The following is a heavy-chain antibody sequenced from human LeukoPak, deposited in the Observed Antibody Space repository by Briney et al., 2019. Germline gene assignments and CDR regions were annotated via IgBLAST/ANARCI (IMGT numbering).Heavy chain of an antibody. V-gene: IGHV3-23*01. CDR1: GFTFSSYA. CDR3: GEGPRKGKGTALGY. Sequence: GGSLRLSCAASGFTFSSYAMSWVRQAPGEGLEWVSGISGSGGSTYYADSVKGRFTISRDNSKNTLYLQMDSLRAEDTAVYYCGEGPRKGKGTALGYWGQGTLVTVSS. D-gene: IGHD6-25*01. CDR2: ISGSGGST. J-gene: IGHJ4*02.